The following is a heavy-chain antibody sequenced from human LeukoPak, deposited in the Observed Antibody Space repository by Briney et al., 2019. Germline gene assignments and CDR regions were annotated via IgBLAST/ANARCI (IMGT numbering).Heavy chain of an antibody. Sequence: PGGSLRLSCAASGFTFSSYAMHWVRQAPGKGLEYVSAISSNGGTTYYANSVKGRFTISRDNSKNTLYLQMGSLRAEDMAVYYCAKDWDDYYGSGSYFDYWGQGTLVTVSS. D-gene: IGHD3-10*01. CDR2: ISSNGGTT. J-gene: IGHJ4*02. CDR1: GFTFSSYA. CDR3: AKDWDDYYGSGSYFDY. V-gene: IGHV3-64*01.